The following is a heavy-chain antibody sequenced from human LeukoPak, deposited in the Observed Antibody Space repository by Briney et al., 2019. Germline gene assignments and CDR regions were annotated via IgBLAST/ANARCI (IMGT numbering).Heavy chain of an antibody. D-gene: IGHD2-2*01. V-gene: IGHV3-30*03. Sequence: GGSLRLSCAASGFTFSSYGMSWVRQAPGEGLEWVAVISYDGSNKYYADSVKGRFTISRDNSKNTLYLQMNSLRAEDTAVYYCARDGNDIVVVPAAISYYYYYMDVWGKGTTVTVSS. CDR2: ISYDGSNK. CDR1: GFTFSSYG. CDR3: ARDGNDIVVVPAAISYYYYYMDV. J-gene: IGHJ6*03.